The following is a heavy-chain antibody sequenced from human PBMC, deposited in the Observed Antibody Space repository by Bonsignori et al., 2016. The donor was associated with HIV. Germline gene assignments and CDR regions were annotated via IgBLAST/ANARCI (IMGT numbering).Heavy chain of an antibody. CDR1: GGSFSGYY. D-gene: IGHD2-21*01. V-gene: IGHV4-34*01. CDR2: INHSGST. J-gene: IGHJ5*02. CDR3: ARSPGGAYCGGDCYSSYNWFDP. Sequence: SETLSLTCAVYGGSFSGYYWSWIRQPPGKGLEWIGEINHSGSTNYNPSLKSRVTISVDTSKNQFSLKLSSVTAADTAVYYCARSPGGAYCGGDCYSSYNWFDPWGQGTLVTVSS.